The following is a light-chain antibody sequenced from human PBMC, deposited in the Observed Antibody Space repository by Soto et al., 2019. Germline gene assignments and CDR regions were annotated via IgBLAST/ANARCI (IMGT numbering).Light chain of an antibody. V-gene: IGKV2-28*01. CDR3: MQALQTPPFT. Sequence: EIVLTQSPLSLPVTPGEPASISCRSSHSLLYTNGYNYLDWYLQKPGQSPQLLIYLGSNRAAGVPDRFSGSGSGTDLTLKISRVETDDVGVYFCMQALQTPPFTFGQGTRLEI. CDR2: LGS. J-gene: IGKJ5*01. CDR1: HSLLYTNGYNY.